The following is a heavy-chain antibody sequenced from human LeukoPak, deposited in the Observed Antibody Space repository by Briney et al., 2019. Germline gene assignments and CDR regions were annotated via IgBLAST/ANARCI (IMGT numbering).Heavy chain of an antibody. D-gene: IGHD3-22*01. CDR2: IYHSGST. J-gene: IGHJ4*02. Sequence: SETLSLTCTVSGGSISSGGYYWSWIRQHPGKGLEWIGYIYHSGSTYYNPSLKSRVTISVDTSKNQFSLKLSSVTAADTAVYYCARSDYDSSGYSFDYWGQGTLVTVSS. CDR1: GGSISSGGYY. V-gene: IGHV4-31*03. CDR3: ARSDYDSSGYSFDY.